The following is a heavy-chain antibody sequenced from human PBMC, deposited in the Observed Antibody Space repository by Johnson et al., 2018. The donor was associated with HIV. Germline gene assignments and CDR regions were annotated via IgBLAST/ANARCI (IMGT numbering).Heavy chain of an antibody. V-gene: IGHV3-7*01. Sequence: VQLVESGGGLVQPGGSLRLSCAASGFTFSSYWMSWVRQAPGKGLEWVANIKQDGREKYYVDSVKGRFTISRDNAKNALYLQMNSRRAEDTAVYYCAREQGQQLVPDAFDIWGQGTMVTVSS. D-gene: IGHD6-13*01. CDR3: AREQGQQLVPDAFDI. J-gene: IGHJ3*02. CDR2: IKQDGREK. CDR1: GFTFSSYW.